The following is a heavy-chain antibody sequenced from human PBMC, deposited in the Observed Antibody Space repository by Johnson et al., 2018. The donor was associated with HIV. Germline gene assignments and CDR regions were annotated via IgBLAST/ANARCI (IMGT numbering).Heavy chain of an antibody. J-gene: IGHJ3*02. D-gene: IGHD3-16*01. V-gene: IGHV3-33*06. CDR3: AKRLAYANALDAFDI. CDR1: GFTFSSYG. Sequence: QVQLVESGGGVVQPGRSLRLSCAASGFTFSSYGMHWVRQAPGKGLEWVSVICYNGSNKYYADSVKGRFTISRDNSKNTQYLQMNILRAEDKAVYYCAKRLAYANALDAFDIWGQGTMVTVSS. CDR2: ICYNGSNK.